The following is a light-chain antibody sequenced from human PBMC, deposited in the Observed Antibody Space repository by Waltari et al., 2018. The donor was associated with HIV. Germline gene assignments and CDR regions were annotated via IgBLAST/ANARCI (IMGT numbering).Light chain of an antibody. CDR3: QSYDTSLSGPV. J-gene: IGLJ2*01. V-gene: IGLV1-40*01. CDR1: SSNLGAGFD. CDR2: GNN. Sequence: QSVLTQPPSVSGAPGQRVTISCTGRSSNLGAGFDLHRYQQLPGTAPKLLLYGNNNRPSGVPDRFSGSKSGTSASLAITGLQAEDDADYYCQSYDTSLSGPVFGGGTKLTVL.